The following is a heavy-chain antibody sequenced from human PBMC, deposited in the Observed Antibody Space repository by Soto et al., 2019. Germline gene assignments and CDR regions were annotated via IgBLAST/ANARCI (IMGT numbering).Heavy chain of an antibody. CDR2: ISWNTGRI. V-gene: IGHV3-9*01. CDR3: AKDRGYSSRQGMGVDY. J-gene: IGHJ4*02. Sequence: EVQLVESGGGLVQPGRSLRLSCAASGFIFDDYAMHWVRQAPGKGLEWVSGISWNTGRIGYADSMKGRFTISRDNAKTSQYPQMNSPTTEDTAMSFCAKDRGYSSRQGMGVDYRGEGTLITVSS. D-gene: IGHD6-13*01. CDR1: GFIFDDYA.